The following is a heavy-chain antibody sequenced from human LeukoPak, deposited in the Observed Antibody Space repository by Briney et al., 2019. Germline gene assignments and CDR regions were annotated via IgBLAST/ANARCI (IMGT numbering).Heavy chain of an antibody. CDR2: INPHNGDT. CDR1: GYTFTDYY. Sequence: ASVTVSCKSSGYTFTDYYMYWVRHAPGQGLEWMGWINPHNGDTNFAQKFQGRFTMTRDASISTAYMELSRLRSDDTAVYYCARTVVAGIADYNWFDPWGQGTLVTVSS. V-gene: IGHV1-2*02. D-gene: IGHD2-21*02. J-gene: IGHJ5*02. CDR3: ARTVVAGIADYNWFDP.